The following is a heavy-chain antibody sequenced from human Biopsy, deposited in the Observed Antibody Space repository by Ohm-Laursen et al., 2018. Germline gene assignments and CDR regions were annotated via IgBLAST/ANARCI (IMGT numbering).Heavy chain of an antibody. Sequence: SVTASRTLSAYSFAEQRTQWVRHAPGQGLGCMGWIDLKSGGTNYTQKFQGRVTMTRDPSISTTYMELRRLTSDDTAVFYCARELGDFWGGRQFDFWGQGTLVTVSS. J-gene: IGHJ5*01. CDR1: AYSFAEQR. CDR3: ARELGDFWGGRQFDF. D-gene: IGHD3-3*01. CDR2: IDLKSGGT. V-gene: IGHV1-2*02.